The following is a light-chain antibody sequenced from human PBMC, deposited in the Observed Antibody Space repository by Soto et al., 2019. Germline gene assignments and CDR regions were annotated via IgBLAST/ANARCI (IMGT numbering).Light chain of an antibody. J-gene: IGLJ2*01. V-gene: IGLV2-23*03. CDR2: EGS. Sequence: QSALTKPASVSGSPGQSITISCTGTSSDVGSYNLVSWYQQHPGKAPKLMIYEGSKRPSGVSNRFSGSKSGNTASLTISGLQAEDEADYHCCSYAGSSTFVVFGGGTKLTVL. CDR3: CSYAGSSTFVV. CDR1: SSDVGSYNL.